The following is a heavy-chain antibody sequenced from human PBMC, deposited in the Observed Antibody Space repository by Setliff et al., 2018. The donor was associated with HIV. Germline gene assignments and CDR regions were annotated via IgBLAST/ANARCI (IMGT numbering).Heavy chain of an antibody. Sequence: PSETLSLTCAVYGGSFSDYYWTWIRQPAGKGLEWIGHIYTDGSTNYNPSFRSRVTISVDSSKNQFSLKLSSVTAADTAVYYCARESLNLGELSSNPDASDIWGQGTMVTVSS. D-gene: IGHD3-16*02. CDR2: IYTDGST. J-gene: IGHJ3*02. CDR1: GGSFSDYY. CDR3: ARESLNLGELSSNPDASDI. V-gene: IGHV4-4*07.